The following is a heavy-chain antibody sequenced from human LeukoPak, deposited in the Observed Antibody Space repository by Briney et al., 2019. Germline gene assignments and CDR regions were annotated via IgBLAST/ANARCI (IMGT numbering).Heavy chain of an antibody. CDR2: IYYSGST. J-gene: IGHJ4*02. D-gene: IGHD5-12*01. Sequence: DPSETLSLTCTGSRDSISSSSYYWGWIRQPPGKGLEWIGTIYYSGSTYCNPSLKTRVTISVDTSKNQFSLKLSSVTAADTAVYYCARQVNIVGTFDCWGQGTLVTVSS. CDR3: ARQVNIVGTFDC. CDR1: RDSISSSSYY. V-gene: IGHV4-39*01.